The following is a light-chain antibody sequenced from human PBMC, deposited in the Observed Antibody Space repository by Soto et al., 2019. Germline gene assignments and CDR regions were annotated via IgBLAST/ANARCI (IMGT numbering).Light chain of an antibody. Sequence: DAQVAQTPSTLSAWVGERITVTGRAGQRISSCLAWYQQKPGKATKLLIYDAASLESGVPSRLSGSGSGTEFTRTIGSLQPDDFATYDCQQYNSYSQVLTCGGGTKLDIK. J-gene: IGKJ4*01. CDR2: DAA. CDR1: QRISSC. CDR3: QQYNSYSQVLT. V-gene: IGKV1-5*01.